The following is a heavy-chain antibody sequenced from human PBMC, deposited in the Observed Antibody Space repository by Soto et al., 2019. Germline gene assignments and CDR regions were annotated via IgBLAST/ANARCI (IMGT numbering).Heavy chain of an antibody. V-gene: IGHV4-59*12. CDR1: GGSISSYY. D-gene: IGHD3-3*01. CDR2: IYYSGSA. Sequence: SETLSLTCTVSGGSISSYYCSWIRQPPGKGLEWIGYIYYSGSANYNPSLKSRVTISVDTSKNMLYLQMNSLRVEDTAVYYCAREVRVRGFAFDIWGQGTMVTVSS. CDR3: AREVRVRGFAFDI. J-gene: IGHJ3*02.